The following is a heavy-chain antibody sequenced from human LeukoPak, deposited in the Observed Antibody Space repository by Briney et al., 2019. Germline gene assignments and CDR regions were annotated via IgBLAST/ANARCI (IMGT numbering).Heavy chain of an antibody. CDR1: GGTFSSYA. D-gene: IGHD2-15*01. J-gene: IGHJ6*04. CDR3: ARENCSGGSCYSPGYYYYGMDV. Sequence: SVKVSCKASGGTFSSYAISWVRQAPGQGLGWMGGIIPIFGTANYAQTFQGRVTITADESTSTAYMELSSLRSEDTAVYYCARENCSGGSCYSPGYYYYGMDVWGKGTTVTVSS. V-gene: IGHV1-69*13. CDR2: IIPIFGTA.